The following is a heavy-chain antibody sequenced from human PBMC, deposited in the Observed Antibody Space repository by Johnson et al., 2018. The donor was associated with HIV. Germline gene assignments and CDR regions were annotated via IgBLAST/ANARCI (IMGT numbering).Heavy chain of an antibody. CDR2: ISNDGSNT. J-gene: IGHJ3*02. D-gene: IGHD1-1*01. CDR3: ARGYTWNDVSI. V-gene: IGHV3-30*01. CDR1: GFTFSDYS. Sequence: VESGGNVVQPGRSQRLSCAASGFTFSDYSMHWVRQAPGKGLEWVAIISNDGSNTYFADSVKGRFTISRDNFKNTVYLQMNSLRTVDTAVYYCARGYTWNDVSIWGQGTMVTVSS.